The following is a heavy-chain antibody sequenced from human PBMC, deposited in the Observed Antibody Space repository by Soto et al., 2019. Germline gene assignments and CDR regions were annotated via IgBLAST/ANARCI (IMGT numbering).Heavy chain of an antibody. CDR1: GGSISSGGYS. V-gene: IGHV4-31*11. J-gene: IGHJ4*02. Sequence: SETLSLSCALSGGSISSGGYSWGWIRRHPGKGLEWIGYIYYSGSTYYNPSLKSRVITSVDTSKNGFSLKLSSVTAADTAVYYCARLGYGNNPYYFDYWGQGTLVTVSS. CDR2: IYYSGST. CDR3: ARLGYGNNPYYFDY. D-gene: IGHD4-17*01.